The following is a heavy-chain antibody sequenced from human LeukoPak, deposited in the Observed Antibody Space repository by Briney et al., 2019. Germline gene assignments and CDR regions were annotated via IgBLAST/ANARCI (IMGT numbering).Heavy chain of an antibody. Sequence: GSLRLSCSASGFTFSSFAMFWVRQAPGKGLEHVSGISSDGGRTNYADSVKARFTISRDNSKVTLYLQMTSLRPEDTAIYYCVKDPSGNYFYFDYWGQGTLVTVSS. CDR1: GFTFSSFA. V-gene: IGHV3-64D*09. J-gene: IGHJ4*02. CDR2: ISSDGGRT. CDR3: VKDPSGNYFYFDY. D-gene: IGHD1-26*01.